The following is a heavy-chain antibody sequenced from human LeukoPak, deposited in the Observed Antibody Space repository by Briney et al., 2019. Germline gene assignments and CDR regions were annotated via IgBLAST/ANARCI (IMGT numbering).Heavy chain of an antibody. D-gene: IGHD3-10*01. V-gene: IGHV3-23*01. J-gene: IGHJ5*02. Sequence: GGSLRLSCAAPGFTFSSYAMSWVRQAPGKGLEWVSAISGSGGSTYYADSVKGRFTISRDNSKNTLYLQMNSLRAEDTAVYYCAKAPSYYGSGSYSWFDPWGQGTLVTVSS. CDR2: ISGSGGST. CDR3: AKAPSYYGSGSYSWFDP. CDR1: GFTFSSYA.